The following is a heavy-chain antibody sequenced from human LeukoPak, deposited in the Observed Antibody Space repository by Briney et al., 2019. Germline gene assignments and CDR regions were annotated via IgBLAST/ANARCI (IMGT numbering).Heavy chain of an antibody. Sequence: QPGGSLRLSCAASGFTFSSYGMHWVRQAPGKGLEWVAVIWYDGSNKYYADSVKGRFTISRDNSKNTLYLQMNSLRAEDTAVYYCARDAYYYDSSGYLNFDYWGQGTLVTVSS. CDR1: GFTFSSYG. CDR3: ARDAYYYDSSGYLNFDY. V-gene: IGHV3-33*01. CDR2: IWYDGSNK. J-gene: IGHJ4*02. D-gene: IGHD3-22*01.